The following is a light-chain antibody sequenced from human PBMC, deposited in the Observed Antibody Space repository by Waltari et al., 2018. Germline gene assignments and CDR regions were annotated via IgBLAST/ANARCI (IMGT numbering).Light chain of an antibody. CDR1: TIGSYS. CDR2: YDS. Sequence: SYVLTQPPSVSVAPGETARITCGGDTIGSYSVHWSQQKPRQAPVLVIFYDSDRPSGIPARFSGSNSGNTATLTITSVEAGDEARYYCQVWHPDIDPGVFGTGTEVTV. J-gene: IGLJ1*01. CDR3: QVWHPDIDPGV. V-gene: IGLV3-21*04.